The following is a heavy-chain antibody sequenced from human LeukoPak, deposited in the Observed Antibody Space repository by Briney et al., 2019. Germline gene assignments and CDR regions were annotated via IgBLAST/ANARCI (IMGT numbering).Heavy chain of an antibody. J-gene: IGHJ4*02. CDR2: ISSSSSYI. D-gene: IGHD3-22*01. V-gene: IGHV3-21*01. Sequence: GGSLRLSCAASGFTFSSYAMSWVRQAPGKGLEWVSSISSSSSYIYYADSVKGRFTISRDNAKNSLYLQMNSLRAEDTAVYYCARDETMIMDFDYWGQGTLVTVSS. CDR1: GFTFSSYA. CDR3: ARDETMIMDFDY.